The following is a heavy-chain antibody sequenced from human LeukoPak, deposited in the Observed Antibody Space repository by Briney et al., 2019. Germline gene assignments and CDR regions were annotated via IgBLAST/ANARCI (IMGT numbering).Heavy chain of an antibody. CDR1: GFTFSDYY. V-gene: IGHV3-11*04. CDR3: AGYSSSWYSHFDY. J-gene: IGHJ4*02. D-gene: IGHD6-13*01. CDR2: ISSSGSTI. Sequence: GGSLRLSCAASGFTFSDYYMSWIRQAPGKGLEWVSYISSSGSTIYYADSVKGRFTISRDNAKNSLYLQMNSLRAEDTAVYYCAGYSSSWYSHFDYWGQGTLVTVSS.